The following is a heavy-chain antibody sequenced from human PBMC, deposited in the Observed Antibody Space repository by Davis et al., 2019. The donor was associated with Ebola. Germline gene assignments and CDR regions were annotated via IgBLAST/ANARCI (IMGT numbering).Heavy chain of an antibody. Sequence: ASVKVSCKASGGTFSSYTISWVRQAPGQGLEWMGRINPNSGGTNYAQKFQGRVTMTRDTSISTACMELSRLRSDDTAVYYCARDLLWFGELITTSDAFDIWGQGTMVTVSS. J-gene: IGHJ3*02. CDR3: ARDLLWFGELITTSDAFDI. V-gene: IGHV1-2*06. D-gene: IGHD3-10*01. CDR2: INPNSGGT. CDR1: GGTFSSYT.